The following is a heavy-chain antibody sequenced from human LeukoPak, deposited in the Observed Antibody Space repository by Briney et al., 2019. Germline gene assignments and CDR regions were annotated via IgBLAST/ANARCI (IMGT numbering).Heavy chain of an antibody. V-gene: IGHV4-59*01. J-gene: IGHJ4*02. CDR3: ASYSGYGLDY. D-gene: IGHD5-12*01. Sequence: SETLSLTCTVSGGSLSSYYWSWIRQPPRKGLEWVGYIYYSGSNNYNPSRKSRVTISVDTSMNQFSRKLSSVTAADTGVYYCASYSGYGLDYWGQGTLVTVSS. CDR1: GGSLSSYY. CDR2: IYYSGSN.